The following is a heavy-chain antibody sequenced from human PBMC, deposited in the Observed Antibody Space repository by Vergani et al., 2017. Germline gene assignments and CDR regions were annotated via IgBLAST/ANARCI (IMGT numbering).Heavy chain of an antibody. CDR2: IIPILGIA. CDR1: GGTFSSYT. V-gene: IGHV1-69*02. CDR3: ASAGPSGGWFDP. D-gene: IGHD1-26*01. Sequence: QVQLVQSGAEVKKPGSSVKLSCKASGGTFSSYTISWVRQAPGQGLEWMGRIIPILGIANYAQKFQGRVTITADKSTSTAYMKLSSLRSEDTAVYYCASAGPSGGWFDPCCQGTLVTVSS. J-gene: IGHJ5*02.